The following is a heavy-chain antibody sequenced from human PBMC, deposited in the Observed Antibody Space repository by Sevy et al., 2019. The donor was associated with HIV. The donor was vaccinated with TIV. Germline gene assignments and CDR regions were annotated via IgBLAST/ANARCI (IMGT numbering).Heavy chain of an antibody. Sequence: GGSLRLSCAASGFTFNVYGMHWVRQAPGKGLQWVAFTRYDGSTKYYADSVKGRFTISRDNSKNTLYLQMNSLRVEDTAMYYCAKDLTERYSTSSGDFDXWGQGSLVTVSS. CDR3: AKDLTERYSTSSGDFDX. V-gene: IGHV3-30*02. CDR2: TRYDGSTK. CDR1: GFTFNVYG. D-gene: IGHD6-6*01. J-gene: IGHJ4*02.